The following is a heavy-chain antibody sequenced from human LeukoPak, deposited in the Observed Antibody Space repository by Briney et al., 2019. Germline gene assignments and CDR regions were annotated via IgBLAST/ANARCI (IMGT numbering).Heavy chain of an antibody. Sequence: GGSLRLSCAASGFTFSSYDMHWVRQATGKGLEWVSAIDTAGNTFYPGSVRGRFTISRENAKNSLYLQMNNVRAGDTAVYYCARTSKVTSVMDIWGQGTMVTVSS. V-gene: IGHV3-13*04. D-gene: IGHD3-16*01. CDR2: IDTAGNT. J-gene: IGHJ3*02. CDR1: GFTFSSYD. CDR3: ARTSKVTSVMDI.